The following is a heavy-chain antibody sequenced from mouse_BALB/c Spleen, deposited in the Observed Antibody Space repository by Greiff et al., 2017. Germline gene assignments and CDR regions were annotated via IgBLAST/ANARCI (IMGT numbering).Heavy chain of an antibody. Sequence: QVQLQQSGAELVKPGASVKLSCKASGYTFTSYYMYWVKQRPGQGLEWIGEINPSNGGTNFNEKFKSKATLTVDKSSSTAYMQLSSLTSEDSAVYYCTRSGIGPSYAMDYWGQGTSVTVSS. CDR1: GYTFTSYY. CDR2: INPSNGGT. J-gene: IGHJ4*01. D-gene: IGHD3-1*01. V-gene: IGHV1S81*02. CDR3: TRSGIGPSYAMDY.